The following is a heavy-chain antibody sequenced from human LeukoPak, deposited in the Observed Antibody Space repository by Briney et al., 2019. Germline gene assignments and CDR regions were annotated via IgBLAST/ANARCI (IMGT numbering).Heavy chain of an antibody. Sequence: PGGSLRLSCAASGFTFSDYYMSWIRQAPGKGLDWVSYISSSGSTIYYADSVKGRFTISRDNAKDSLYLQMNSLRAEDTAVYYCARDSKAVAGTFDYWGQGTLVTVSS. D-gene: IGHD6-19*01. CDR1: GFTFSDYY. V-gene: IGHV3-11*04. J-gene: IGHJ4*02. CDR2: ISSSGSTI. CDR3: ARDSKAVAGTFDY.